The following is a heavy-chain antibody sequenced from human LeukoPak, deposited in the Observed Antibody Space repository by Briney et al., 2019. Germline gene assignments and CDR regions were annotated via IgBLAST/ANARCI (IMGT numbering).Heavy chain of an antibody. Sequence: GASVKVSCKASGYTFTDYYMHWVRQAPGQGLEWMGWINPNSGGTNYAQKFQGRVTMTRDTSISTAYMELSRLRSDDTAVYYCARSDIVATSYPDYWGQGTLVTVSS. CDR2: INPNSGGT. CDR3: ARSDIVATSYPDY. V-gene: IGHV1-2*02. CDR1: GYTFTDYY. J-gene: IGHJ4*02. D-gene: IGHD5-12*01.